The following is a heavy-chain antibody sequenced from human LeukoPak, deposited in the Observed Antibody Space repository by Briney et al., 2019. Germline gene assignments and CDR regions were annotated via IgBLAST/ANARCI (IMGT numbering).Heavy chain of an antibody. CDR1: GFTFSSYS. D-gene: IGHD3-9*01. CDR2: ISSSSSTI. Sequence: PPGGSLRLSCAASGFTFSSYSMNWVRQAPGKGLEWVSYISSSSSTIYYADSVKGRFTISRDNAKNSLYLQMNSLRDGDTAVYYCARRTGYSLTCLDYWGQGTLVTVSS. V-gene: IGHV3-48*02. J-gene: IGHJ4*02. CDR3: ARRTGYSLTCLDY.